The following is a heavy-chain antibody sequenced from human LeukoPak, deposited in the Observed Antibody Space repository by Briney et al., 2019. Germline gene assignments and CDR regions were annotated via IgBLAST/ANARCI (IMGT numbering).Heavy chain of an antibody. CDR2: ISSSSSYT. CDR3: ASGDYGDSGY. CDR1: GFTFSDYY. Sequence: GGSLRLSCAASGFTFSDYYMSWIRQAPGKGPEWVSYISSSSSYTNYADSVKGRFTISRDNAKNSLYPQMNSLRAEDTAVYYCASGDYGDSGYWGQGTLVTVPS. J-gene: IGHJ4*02. V-gene: IGHV3-11*06. D-gene: IGHD4-17*01.